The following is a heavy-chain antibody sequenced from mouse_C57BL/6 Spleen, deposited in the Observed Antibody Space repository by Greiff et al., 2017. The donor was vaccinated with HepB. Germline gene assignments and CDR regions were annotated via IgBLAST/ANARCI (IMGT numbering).Heavy chain of an antibody. CDR2: IYPSDSET. CDR3: ARGADYFDY. V-gene: IGHV1-61*01. Sequence: VQLQQPGAELVRPGSSVKLSCKASGYTFTSYWMEWVKQRPGQGLEWIGNIYPSDSETHYNQKFKDKATLTVDKSSSTAYMQLSSLTSEDSAVYYCARGADYFDYWGQGTTLTVSS. J-gene: IGHJ2*01. CDR1: GYTFTSYW. D-gene: IGHD6-1*01.